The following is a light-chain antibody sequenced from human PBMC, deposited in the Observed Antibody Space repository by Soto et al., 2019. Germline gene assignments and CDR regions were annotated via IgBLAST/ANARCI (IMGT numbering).Light chain of an antibody. CDR2: DVS. J-gene: IGLJ3*02. CDR3: CSYAGSYSWV. Sequence: QSALTHPRSVSGSPGQAFTISCTGTSSDVGAYNYVSWYQHHPGKAPKVMIYDVSERPSGVPDRFSGSKSDNKASLTISGLQAEDEADYYCCSYAGSYSWVFGGGTKLTVL. CDR1: SSDVGAYNY. V-gene: IGLV2-11*01.